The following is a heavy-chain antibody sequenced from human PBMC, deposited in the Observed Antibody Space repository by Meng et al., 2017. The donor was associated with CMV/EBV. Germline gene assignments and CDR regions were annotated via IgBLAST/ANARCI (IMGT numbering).Heavy chain of an antibody. J-gene: IGHJ4*02. V-gene: IGHV3-23*01. Sequence: CAASGFPFSSYAMSWVRQAPGKGLEWVSAISGSGGSTYYADSVKGRFTISRDNSKNTLYLQMNSLRAEDTAVYYCAKGEQWLAPRFDYWGQGTLVTVSS. D-gene: IGHD6-19*01. CDR1: GFPFSSYA. CDR3: AKGEQWLAPRFDY. CDR2: ISGSGGST.